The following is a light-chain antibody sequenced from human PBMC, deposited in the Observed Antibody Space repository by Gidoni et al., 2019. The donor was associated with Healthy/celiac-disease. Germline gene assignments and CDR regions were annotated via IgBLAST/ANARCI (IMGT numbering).Light chain of an antibody. J-gene: IGKJ1*01. V-gene: IGKV1-39*01. CDR3: QQSYSTPPWT. CDR1: QSISSY. Sequence: DIQMTQSPSSLSASVGDRVTITCRASQSISSYLNWYQQKPGKAPKLLIYAASSLQSGVPSRFSGSGSGTDFTLTICSLQPEDVATYYCQQSYSTPPWTFGQGTKVEIK. CDR2: AAS.